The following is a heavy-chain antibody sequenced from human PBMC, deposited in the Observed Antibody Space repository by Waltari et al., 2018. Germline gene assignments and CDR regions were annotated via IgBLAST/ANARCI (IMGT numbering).Heavy chain of an antibody. V-gene: IGHV1-2*02. CDR1: GYTFTGYY. CDR3: AXLGQLAHDY. J-gene: IGHJ4*02. CDR2: INPNSGGT. Sequence: QVQLVQSGAEVKKPGASVKVSCKASGYTFTGYYMHWVRQAPGQGLEWMGWINPNSGGTNYARKXQGRVTMXRDTSISTAYMELSRLRSXDTAVYYCAXLGQLAHDYWGQGTXVXVXS. D-gene: IGHD6-13*01.